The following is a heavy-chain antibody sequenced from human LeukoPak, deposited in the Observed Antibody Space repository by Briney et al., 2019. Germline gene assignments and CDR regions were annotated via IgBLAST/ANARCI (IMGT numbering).Heavy chain of an antibody. Sequence: GGSLRLSCAASGFSFSNYAMSWVRQGPGKGLEWVSAIGSSIGSTFYTDSVKGRFTISRDNSKNTLSLQMNSLRVEDTAVYYCVKDFVVVPGLVNYFDYWGQGTLVTVSS. V-gene: IGHV3-23*01. CDR2: IGSSIGST. D-gene: IGHD2-2*01. J-gene: IGHJ4*02. CDR3: VKDFVVVPGLVNYFDY. CDR1: GFSFSNYA.